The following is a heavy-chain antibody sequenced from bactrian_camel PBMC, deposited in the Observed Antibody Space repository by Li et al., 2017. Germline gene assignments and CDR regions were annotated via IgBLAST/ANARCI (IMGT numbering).Heavy chain of an antibody. CDR3: AAGEFLSPVPPFCTVVDHIPPDFGH. J-gene: IGHJ6*01. V-gene: IGHV3S1*01. Sequence: HVQLVESGGGSVEAGGSLRLSCAASGDLGRYCMGWFRQAPGKGREGVARLWNGGGNPYYTNLVKGRFTVSQDSTKSTLYLQMNSLKPEDTAMYYCAAGEFLSPVPPFCTVVDHIPPDFGHWGQGTQVTVS. CDR2: LWNGGGNP. CDR1: GDLGRYC. D-gene: IGHD6*01.